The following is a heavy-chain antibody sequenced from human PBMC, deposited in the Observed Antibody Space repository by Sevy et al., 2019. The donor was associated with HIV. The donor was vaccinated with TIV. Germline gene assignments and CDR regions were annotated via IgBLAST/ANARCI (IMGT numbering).Heavy chain of an antibody. CDR3: ACDRYYDASGYYYYYYGMDV. J-gene: IGHJ6*02. CDR2: IDSGGST. D-gene: IGHD3-22*01. V-gene: IGHV3-66*01. CDR1: GFTVSGNY. Sequence: GGSLRLSCEASGFTVSGNYMAWVRLAPGKGLEWVSLIDSGGSTDYADPVKGRFTISRDNAKNTPYLKMNPLRAEDTAVYFCACDRYYDASGYYYYYYGMDVWGQGTTVTVSS.